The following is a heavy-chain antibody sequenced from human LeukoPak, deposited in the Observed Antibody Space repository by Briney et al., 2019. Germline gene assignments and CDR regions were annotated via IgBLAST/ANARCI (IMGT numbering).Heavy chain of an antibody. CDR3: ARDTYTNYYYYYYGMDV. V-gene: IGHV3-21*01. CDR1: GFTFSSYS. J-gene: IGHJ6*02. Sequence: GGSLRLSCAASGFTFSSYSMNWVRQAPGKGLEWLSYISSSSSYIYYADSVRGRFTISRDNAKNSLYLQVNSLRAEDTAVYYCARDTYTNYYYYYYGMDVRGQGTTVTVSS. CDR2: ISSSSSYI. D-gene: IGHD4-11*01.